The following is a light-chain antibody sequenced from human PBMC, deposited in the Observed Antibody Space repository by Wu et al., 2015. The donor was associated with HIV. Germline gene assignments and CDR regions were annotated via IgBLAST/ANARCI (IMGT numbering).Light chain of an antibody. Sequence: EIVLTQSPGTLSLSPGERATLSCRASQSVSSSYLVWYQQKPGQAPRLLIYDASNRATGIPARFSGSGSGTEFTLTISSLEPDDFAVYYCQHRSDWPTFGQGTKVEIQ. CDR2: DAS. V-gene: IGKV3D-20*02. J-gene: IGKJ1*01. CDR1: QSVSSSY. CDR3: QHRSDWPT.